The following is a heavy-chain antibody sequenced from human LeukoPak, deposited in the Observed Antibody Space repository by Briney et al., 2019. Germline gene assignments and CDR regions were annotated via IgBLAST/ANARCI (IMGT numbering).Heavy chain of an antibody. CDR3: ARERGYTYSFDY. Sequence: PGGPLRLSCAASGFTFSSYTMSWVRQAPGKGLEWVSYISSSGSATYHAGSVKGRFTISRDNAKNSLYLQLNSLRVEDTAVYYCARERGYTYSFDYWGQGTLVTVSS. CDR1: GFTFSSYT. J-gene: IGHJ4*02. CDR2: ISSSGSAT. D-gene: IGHD5-24*01. V-gene: IGHV3-48*01.